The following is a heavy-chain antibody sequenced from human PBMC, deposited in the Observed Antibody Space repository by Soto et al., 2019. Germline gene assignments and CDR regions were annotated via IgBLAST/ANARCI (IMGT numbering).Heavy chain of an antibody. CDR2: IYTSGRT. V-gene: IGHV4-4*07. CDR3: ASDGISSGRDDAFDI. D-gene: IGHD6-19*01. Sequence: SETLSLTCTVSGGSISSYYWSWIRQPAGKGLEWIGRIYTSGRTNYNHSLKSRVTMSVDTSKNQFSLKLSSVTAADTAVYYCASDGISSGRDDAFDIWGQGTMVTVSS. CDR1: GGSISSYY. J-gene: IGHJ3*02.